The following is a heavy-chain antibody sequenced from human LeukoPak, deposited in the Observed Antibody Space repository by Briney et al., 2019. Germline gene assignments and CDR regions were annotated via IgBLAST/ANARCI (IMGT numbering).Heavy chain of an antibody. V-gene: IGHV1-2*02. CDR2: INPNSGGT. D-gene: IGHD5-18*01. Sequence: ASVNVSCKASGYTFTGYYMHWVRQAPGQGLEWMGWINPNSGGTNYAQKFQGRVTMTRDTSISTAYMELSRLGSDDTAVYYCARGGWIQLWFSRYYFDYWGQGTLVTVSS. CDR3: ARGGWIQLWFSRYYFDY. J-gene: IGHJ4*02. CDR1: GYTFTGYY.